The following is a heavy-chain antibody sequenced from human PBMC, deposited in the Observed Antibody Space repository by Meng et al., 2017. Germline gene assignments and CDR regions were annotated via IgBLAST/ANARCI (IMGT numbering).Heavy chain of an antibody. CDR1: ASTFSNYD. CDR2: INTKTGNP. CDR3: ATTGGGFDY. D-gene: IGHD2-8*02. J-gene: IGHJ4*02. Sequence: QGQLVQSWSGLRKPGASVKVSCMTSASTFSNYDINWVRQAPGQGLEWMGWINTKTGNPTYAQGFTGRFVFSLDTSVSTAHLHISTLTPEDTAVYYCATTGGGFDYWGQGTLVTVSS. V-gene: IGHV7-4-1*02.